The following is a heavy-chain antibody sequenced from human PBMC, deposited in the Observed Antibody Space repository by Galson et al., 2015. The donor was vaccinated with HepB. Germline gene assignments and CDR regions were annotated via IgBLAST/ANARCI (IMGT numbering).Heavy chain of an antibody. CDR1: GFTFSDYY. V-gene: IGHV3-11*06. CDR2: ISSSSSYT. J-gene: IGHJ4*02. CDR3: ARVALEDPQREGYYDILTGPRHMPDY. Sequence: SLRLSCAASGFTFSDYYMSWIRQAPGKGLEWVSYISSSSSYTNYADSVKGRFTISRDNAKNSLYLQMNSLRAEDTAVYYCARVALEDPQREGYYDILTGPRHMPDYWGQGTLVTVSS. D-gene: IGHD3-9*01.